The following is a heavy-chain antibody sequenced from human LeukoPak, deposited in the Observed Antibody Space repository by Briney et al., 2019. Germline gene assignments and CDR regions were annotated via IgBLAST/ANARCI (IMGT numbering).Heavy chain of an antibody. CDR3: ARSQQQQLDWFDP. CDR2: IYYSGGT. Sequence: SETLSLTCTVSGGSISNYYWSWIRQPPGKGLEWIGYIYYSGGTNYNPSLKSRVTISVDTSKNQFSLKLSSVTAADTAVYYCARSQQQQLDWFDPWGQGTLVTVSS. CDR1: GGSISNYY. J-gene: IGHJ5*02. D-gene: IGHD6-13*01. V-gene: IGHV4-59*01.